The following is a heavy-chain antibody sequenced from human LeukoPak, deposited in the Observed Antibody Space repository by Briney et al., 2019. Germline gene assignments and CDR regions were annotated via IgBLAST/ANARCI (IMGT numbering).Heavy chain of an antibody. CDR1: GFTVSSSY. CDR3: ARGGQGAIDI. Sequence: PGGSLRLSCAGSGFTVSSSYMSWVRQAPGKGLEWVSVLYSGGSIFYADSVKGRFTISRDISKNMLYLQMNSLRADDTAVYYCARGGQGAIDIWGPGTMVIVSS. CDR2: LYSGGSI. V-gene: IGHV3-66*01. J-gene: IGHJ3*02.